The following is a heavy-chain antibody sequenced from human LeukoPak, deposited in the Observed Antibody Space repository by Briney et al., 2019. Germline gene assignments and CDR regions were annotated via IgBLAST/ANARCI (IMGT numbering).Heavy chain of an antibody. CDR3: ARGAPYDSKAMAESPYWDFDL. Sequence: ASVKVSCKASGGTFSSYAISWVRQAPGQGLEWMGRIIPILGIANYAQKFQGRVTITADKSTSTAYMELSSLRSEDTAVYYCARGAPYDSKAMAESPYWDFDLWGRGTLVTVSS. V-gene: IGHV1-69*04. CDR2: IIPILGIA. D-gene: IGHD3-22*01. CDR1: GGTFSSYA. J-gene: IGHJ2*01.